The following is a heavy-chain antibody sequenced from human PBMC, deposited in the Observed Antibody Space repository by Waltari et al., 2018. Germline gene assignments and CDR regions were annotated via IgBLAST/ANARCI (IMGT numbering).Heavy chain of an antibody. CDR3: ATGGWGFYFDY. J-gene: IGHJ4*02. D-gene: IGHD7-27*01. CDR2: ISSSSSYT. V-gene: IGHV3-21*01. Sequence: EVQLVESGGGLVKPGGSQRLSCAASGFTFSSYNMNWVRQAPGKGLEWVSSISSSSSYTHYADSVKGRFTISRDNAKNSLYLQMNSLRAEDTAVYYCATGGWGFYFDYWGPGTLVTVSS. CDR1: GFTFSSYN.